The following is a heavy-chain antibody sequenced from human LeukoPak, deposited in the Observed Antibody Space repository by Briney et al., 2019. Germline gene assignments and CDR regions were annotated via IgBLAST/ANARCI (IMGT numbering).Heavy chain of an antibody. CDR3: ARVWFGYFFQ. D-gene: IGHD3-10*01. CDR1: GFDISYNY. Sequence: GGSLRLSCVASGFDISYNYVGWVRQAPGKGLEWVSVIHTGGTTHYTDSVKGRFTISKDNSNNTVFLQMNSVRVEDTAVYYCARVWFGYFFQWGQGVLVTVSS. CDR2: IHTGGTT. V-gene: IGHV3-53*01. J-gene: IGHJ4*02.